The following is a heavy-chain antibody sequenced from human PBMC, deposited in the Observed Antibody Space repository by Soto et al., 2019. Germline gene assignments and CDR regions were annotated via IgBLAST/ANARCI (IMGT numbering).Heavy chain of an antibody. Sequence: EVQLVESGGGLVKPGGSLRLSCVGSGFTFSDYSMNWVRQAPGKGLEWVSSISNSAKHIYYADSVKGRFTISRDNAENSLYLQMNSLRAEDTDVYYCARGAWYGGQSDLADYWGQGTLVTVSS. D-gene: IGHD1-26*01. J-gene: IGHJ4*02. CDR3: ARGAWYGGQSDLADY. CDR2: ISNSAKHI. CDR1: GFTFSDYS. V-gene: IGHV3-21*01.